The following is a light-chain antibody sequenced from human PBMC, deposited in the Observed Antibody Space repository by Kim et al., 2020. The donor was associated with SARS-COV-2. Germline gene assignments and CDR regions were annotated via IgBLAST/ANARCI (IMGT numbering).Light chain of an antibody. J-gene: IGLJ2*01. V-gene: IGLV2-8*01. CDR3: SSYAGHDKVF. Sequence: QSALTQPPSASGSPGQSVTISCTGTSSDVGDHAYVSWYQQHPGKAPKLMIYEINKRPSGVPDRFAGSKSGTTASLTVSGLQADDEADYYCSSYAGHDKVFFGGGTQLTVL. CDR1: SSDVGDHAY. CDR2: EIN.